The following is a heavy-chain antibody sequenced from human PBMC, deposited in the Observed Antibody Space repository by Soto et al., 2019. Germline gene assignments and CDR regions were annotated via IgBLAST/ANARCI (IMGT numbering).Heavy chain of an antibody. CDR3: ARAEDAYYYDSSGYYHAWFDP. CDR2: INPNSGCT. V-gene: IGHV1-2*04. Sequence: ASVKVSCKASGYTFTGYYMHWVRQAPGQGLEWMGWINPNSGCTNYAQKFQGWVTMTRDTSISTAYMELSRLRSDDTAVYYCARAEDAYYYDSSGYYHAWFDPWGQGTLVTVSS. D-gene: IGHD3-22*01. CDR1: GYTFTGYY. J-gene: IGHJ5*02.